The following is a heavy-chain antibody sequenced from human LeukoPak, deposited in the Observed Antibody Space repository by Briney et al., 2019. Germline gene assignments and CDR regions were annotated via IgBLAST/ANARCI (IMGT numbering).Heavy chain of an antibody. Sequence: SETLSLTCTVSGGSISSYHWSWIRQPAGKGLEWIGRIYTSGSTNYNPSLKSRVTMSVDTSKNQFSLKLSSVTAADTAVYYCARDKHYGSGSPYYYYYYMDVWGKGTTVTVSS. V-gene: IGHV4-4*07. CDR3: ARDKHYGSGSPYYYYYYMDV. CDR1: GGSISSYH. J-gene: IGHJ6*03. D-gene: IGHD3-10*01. CDR2: IYTSGST.